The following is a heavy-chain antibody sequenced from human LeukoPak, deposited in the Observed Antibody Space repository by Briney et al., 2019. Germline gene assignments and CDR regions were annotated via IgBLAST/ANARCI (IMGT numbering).Heavy chain of an antibody. Sequence: PGGSLRLSCAASGFAFSTFAMNWVRQAPGKGLEWVSALSGNGVKTYYADSVKGRFTISRDNSGNTLYLQMNSLRSDDTAVYYCARLIAEIRDLDYWGQGTLVTVSS. D-gene: IGHD6-13*01. CDR2: LSGNGVKT. V-gene: IGHV3-23*01. J-gene: IGHJ4*02. CDR3: ARLIAEIRDLDY. CDR1: GFAFSTFA.